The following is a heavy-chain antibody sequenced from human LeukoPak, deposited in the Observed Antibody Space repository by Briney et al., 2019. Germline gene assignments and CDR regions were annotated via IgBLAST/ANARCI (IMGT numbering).Heavy chain of an antibody. J-gene: IGHJ4*02. V-gene: IGHV1-2*02. Sequence: ASVKVSCKASGYTFTGYYMHWVRQAPGQGLEWMGWINPNSGGTNYAQKFQGRVTMTRDTSISTAYMELRSLRSDDAAVYYCAREPPSSLADKPFDYWGQGTLVTVSS. CDR2: INPNSGGT. CDR3: AREPPSSLADKPFDY. D-gene: IGHD6-19*01. CDR1: GYTFTGYY.